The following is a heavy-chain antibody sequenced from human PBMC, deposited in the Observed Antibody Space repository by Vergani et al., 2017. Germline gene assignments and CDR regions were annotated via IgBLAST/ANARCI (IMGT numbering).Heavy chain of an antibody. V-gene: IGHV3-53*01. Sequence: EVQLVESGGGLIQPGGSLRLSCAASGFTVSSNYMSWVRQAPGKGLEWVSVIYSGGSTYYADSVKGRFTISRDNSKNSLYLQMNSLRDEDTAVYYCARSIAVAGTLGVRGMDVWGQGTTVTVSS. CDR1: GFTVSSNY. CDR2: IYSGGST. J-gene: IGHJ6*02. CDR3: ARSIAVAGTLGVRGMDV. D-gene: IGHD6-19*01.